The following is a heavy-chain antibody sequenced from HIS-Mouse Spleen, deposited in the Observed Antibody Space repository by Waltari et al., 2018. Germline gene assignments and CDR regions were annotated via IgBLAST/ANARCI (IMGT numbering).Heavy chain of an antibody. CDR2: IYYSGST. J-gene: IGHJ2*01. Sequence: QLQLQESGPGLVKPSETLSLTCPVSGGSISRRSYYWCCIRQPPRKGLEWIGSIYYSGSTYYNPSLKSRVTISVDTSKNQFSLKLSSVTAADTAVYYCAREIPYSSSWYDWYFDLWGRGTLVTVSS. V-gene: IGHV4-39*07. D-gene: IGHD6-13*01. CDR1: GGSISRRSYY. CDR3: AREIPYSSSWYDWYFDL.